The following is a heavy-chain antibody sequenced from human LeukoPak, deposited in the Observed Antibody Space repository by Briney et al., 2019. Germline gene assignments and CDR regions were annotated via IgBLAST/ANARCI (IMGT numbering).Heavy chain of an antibody. CDR3: ARTLSFDGYSDY. CDR2: IYYSGST. D-gene: IGHD5-24*01. CDR1: GGSISSYY. V-gene: IGHV4-59*01. J-gene: IGHJ4*02. Sequence: SETLSLTCTVSGGSISSYYWSWIRQPPGKGLEWIGYIYYSGSTNYNPSLKSRVTISVDTANSQFSLKLSSVTAADTAVYYCARTLSFDGYSDYWGQGTLVTVSS.